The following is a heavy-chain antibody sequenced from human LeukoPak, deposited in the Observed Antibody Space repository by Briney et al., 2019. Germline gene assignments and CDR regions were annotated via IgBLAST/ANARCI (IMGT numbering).Heavy chain of an antibody. Sequence: SETLSLTCAVYGGSFSGYYWSCIRQPPGKGLEWIGEINHSGSTNYNPSLKSRVTISVDTSKNQFSLKLSSVTAADTAVYYCARGGRWEPVDYWGQGTLVTVSS. CDR2: INHSGST. D-gene: IGHD1-26*01. CDR3: ARGGRWEPVDY. J-gene: IGHJ4*02. V-gene: IGHV4-34*01. CDR1: GGSFSGYY.